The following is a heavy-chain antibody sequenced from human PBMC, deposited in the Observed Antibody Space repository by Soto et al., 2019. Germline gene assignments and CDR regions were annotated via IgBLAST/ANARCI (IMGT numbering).Heavy chain of an antibody. CDR3: TKHGLKGSSSCYNWFDT. V-gene: IGHV5-10-1*01. D-gene: IGHD6-6*01. CDR1: GYSFTSYW. J-gene: IGHJ5*02. CDR2: IDPSDSNT. Sequence: RGESLKISCKGSGYSFTSYWISWVRQMPGKGLQWMGRIDPSDSNTNYSPSFQGHVIIAVDKSISTAYLQWSSLKASDTAIYYCTKHGLKGSSSCYNWFDTCGQGSLVTVSS.